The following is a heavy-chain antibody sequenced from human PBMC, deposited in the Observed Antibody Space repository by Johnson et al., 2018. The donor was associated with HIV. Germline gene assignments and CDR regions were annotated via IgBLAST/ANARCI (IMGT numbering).Heavy chain of an antibody. CDR2: ISGGGGST. CDR1: GFTFDDYG. V-gene: IGHV3-23*04. CDR3: AKDTGAYYDTFLAFDI. J-gene: IGHJ3*02. Sequence: VQLVESGGGVVRPGGSLRLSCAASGFTFDDYGMNWVRQAPGKGLEWVSAISGGGGSTYYADSVKGRFTISRDNSKNTLYLEMNSLRAEDTAVYYCAKDTGAYYDTFLAFDIWGQGTMVTVSS. D-gene: IGHD3-22*01.